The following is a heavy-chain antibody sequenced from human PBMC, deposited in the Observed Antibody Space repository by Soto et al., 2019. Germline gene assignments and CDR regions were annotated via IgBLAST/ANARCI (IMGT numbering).Heavy chain of an antibody. Sequence: SLRLSCAASGFTFDDYTMHWVRQAPGKGLEWVSLISWDGGSTYYADSVKGRFTISRDNSKNSLYLQMNSLRTEDTALYYCAKGTSTSQYYYYYGMDVWGQGTTVTVSS. CDR3: AKGTSTSQYYYYYGMDV. D-gene: IGHD6-6*01. J-gene: IGHJ6*02. V-gene: IGHV3-43*01. CDR1: GFTFDDYT. CDR2: ISWDGGST.